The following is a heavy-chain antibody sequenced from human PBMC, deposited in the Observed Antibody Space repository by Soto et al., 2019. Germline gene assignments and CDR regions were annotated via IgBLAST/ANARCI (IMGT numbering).Heavy chain of an antibody. J-gene: IGHJ6*02. D-gene: IGHD6-19*01. Sequence: ASVKVSCKASGYTFTSYAMHWVRQAPGQRLEWMGWINAGNGNTKYSQKFQGRVTITRDTSASTAYMELSSLRSGDTAVYYCARVAAVAVNYYGMDVWGQGTTVTVSS. V-gene: IGHV1-3*01. CDR2: INAGNGNT. CDR3: ARVAAVAVNYYGMDV. CDR1: GYTFTSYA.